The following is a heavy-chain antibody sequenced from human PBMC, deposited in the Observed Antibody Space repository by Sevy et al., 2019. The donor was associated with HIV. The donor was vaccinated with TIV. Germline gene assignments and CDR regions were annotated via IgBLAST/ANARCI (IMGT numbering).Heavy chain of an antibody. V-gene: IGHV3-9*01. J-gene: IGHJ6*02. D-gene: IGHD6-19*01. Sequence: GGSLRLSCAASGFTFDDYAMHWVRQAPGKGLEWVSGISWNSGSIGYADSVKGRFTISRDNAKNSLYLQMNSLRAEDTALYYCAKDATISGYRAVAGGMDVWGQGTTVTVSS. CDR3: AKDATISGYRAVAGGMDV. CDR2: ISWNSGSI. CDR1: GFTFDDYA.